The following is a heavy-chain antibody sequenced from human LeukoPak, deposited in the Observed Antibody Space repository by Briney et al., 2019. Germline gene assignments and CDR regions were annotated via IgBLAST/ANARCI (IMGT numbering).Heavy chain of an antibody. CDR3: ARAQPFRGC. J-gene: IGHJ4*02. Sequence: GGSLRLSCAASGFTFDNYWMTWVRQAPGKGLEWVANIRQDGGEKYYVDSVKGRFTISRDNTKNSLYLQMNSLRAEDTAVYYCARAQPFRGCWGRGTLVTVSS. CDR1: GFTFDNYW. CDR2: IRQDGGEK. V-gene: IGHV3-7*01. D-gene: IGHD6-19*01.